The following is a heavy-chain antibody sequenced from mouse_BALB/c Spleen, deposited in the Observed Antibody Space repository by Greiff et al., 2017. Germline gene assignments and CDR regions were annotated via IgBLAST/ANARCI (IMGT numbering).Heavy chain of an antibody. CDR1: GFTFSDYY. J-gene: IGHJ3*01. V-gene: IGHV5-4*02. D-gene: IGHD4-1*02. CDR2: ISDGGSYT. CDR3: AREAQLGRGFAY. Sequence: EVKLVESGGGLVKPGGSLKLSCAASGFTFSDYYMYWVRQTPEKRLEWVATISDGGSYTYYPDSVKGRFTISRDNAKNNLYLQMSSLKSEDTAMYYCAREAQLGRGFAYWGQGTLVTVSA.